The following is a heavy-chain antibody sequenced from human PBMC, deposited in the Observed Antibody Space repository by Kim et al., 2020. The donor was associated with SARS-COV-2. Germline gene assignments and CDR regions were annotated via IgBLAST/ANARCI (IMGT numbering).Heavy chain of an antibody. CDR3: ARDAGYSSGWVFDY. CDR2: ITSSSRYI. J-gene: IGHJ4*02. D-gene: IGHD6-19*01. Sequence: GGCLRLSCAASGFTFSSYTMNWVRQAPGKGLEWVSSITSSSRYIYYADSLKGRFTISRDNAKNSLYLQMNSLRAEDTAVYYCARDAGYSSGWVFDYWGQGTLVTVSS. V-gene: IGHV3-21*01. CDR1: GFTFSSYT.